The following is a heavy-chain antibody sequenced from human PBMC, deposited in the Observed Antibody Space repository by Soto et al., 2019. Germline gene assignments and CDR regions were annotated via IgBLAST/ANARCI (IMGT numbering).Heavy chain of an antibody. D-gene: IGHD7-27*01. J-gene: IGHJ4*02. V-gene: IGHV4-31*03. CDR1: GESIGSGGHY. CDR3: ARDQALAPTVWGY. CDR2: IYYSGST. Sequence: SDTLSLTCSVSGESIGSGGHYWNFIRQRPEKGLEWIGYIYYSGSTHYNPSLRSRLTISLDTSKNQFFLRLVSVTAADTALYYCARDQALAPTVWGYWGQAIQVTVSS.